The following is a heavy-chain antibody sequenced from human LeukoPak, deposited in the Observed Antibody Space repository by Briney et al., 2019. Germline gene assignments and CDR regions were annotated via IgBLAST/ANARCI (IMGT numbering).Heavy chain of an antibody. CDR2: ISSSGSHT. D-gene: IGHD3-10*01. Sequence: PGGSLRLSCVASGFSFSDYYMSWIRQAPGKGLEWVSYISSSGSHTNYADSVTGRFTISRNNAKKSLHLQMNSLRVEDTAMYYCARDTDYYGSGRQGYFDHWGQGTLVTVSS. V-gene: IGHV3-11*06. CDR3: ARDTDYYGSGRQGYFDH. J-gene: IGHJ1*01. CDR1: GFSFSDYY.